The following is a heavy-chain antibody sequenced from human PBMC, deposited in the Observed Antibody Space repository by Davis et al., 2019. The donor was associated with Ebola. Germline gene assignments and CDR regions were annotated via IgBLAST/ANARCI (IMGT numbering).Heavy chain of an antibody. Sequence: AASVKVSCKASGYTFTGYDINWVRQATGQGLEWMGWMNPNSGNTGYAQKFQGRVTMARDTSTSTVYMELSSLRSEDTAVYYCASWGGSYWGQGTLVTVSS. D-gene: IGHD1-26*01. V-gene: IGHV1-8*01. CDR1: GYTFTGYD. J-gene: IGHJ4*02. CDR3: ASWGGSY. CDR2: MNPNSGNT.